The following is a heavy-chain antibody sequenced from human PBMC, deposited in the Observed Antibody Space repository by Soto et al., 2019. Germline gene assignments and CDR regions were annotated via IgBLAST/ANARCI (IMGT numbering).Heavy chain of an antibody. Sequence: GGSLRLSCAASGFTFSSDSMSWVRQAPGKGLEWVSAISGSGGSTYYADSVKGRFTISRDNSKNTLYLQMNSLRAEDTAVYYCAKDKGYCSGGSCYSAEYFQHWGQGTLVTVSS. D-gene: IGHD2-15*01. CDR1: GFTFSSDS. CDR2: ISGSGGST. V-gene: IGHV3-23*01. CDR3: AKDKGYCSGGSCYSAEYFQH. J-gene: IGHJ1*01.